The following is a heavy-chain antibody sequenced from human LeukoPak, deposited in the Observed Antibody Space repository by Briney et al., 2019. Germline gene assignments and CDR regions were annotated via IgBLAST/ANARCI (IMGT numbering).Heavy chain of an antibody. D-gene: IGHD6-13*01. CDR2: ISGSGGST. V-gene: IGHV3-23*01. J-gene: IGHJ4*02. Sequence: SGGSLRLSCAASGFTFSSYAMSWVRQAPGKGLEWVSAISGSGGSTYYADSVKGRFTISRDNSKNTLYLQMNSLRAEDTAVYYCAKGRVSSWSPFDYWGQGTLVTVSS. CDR3: AKGRVSSWSPFDY. CDR1: GFTFSSYA.